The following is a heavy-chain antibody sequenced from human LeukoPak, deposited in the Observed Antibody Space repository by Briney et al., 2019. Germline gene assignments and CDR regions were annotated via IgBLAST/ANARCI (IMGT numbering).Heavy chain of an antibody. J-gene: IGHJ4*02. CDR2: ISYDGSNK. D-gene: IGHD6-19*01. Sequence: GRSLSLSCAASGFTFSSYGMHWVRQAPGKGLEWVAVISYDGSNKYYADSVKGRFTISRDNSKNTLYLQMNSLRAEDTAVYYCAKDSYSSGWYVPFDYWGQGTLVTVSS. CDR3: AKDSYSSGWYVPFDY. CDR1: GFTFSSYG. V-gene: IGHV3-30*18.